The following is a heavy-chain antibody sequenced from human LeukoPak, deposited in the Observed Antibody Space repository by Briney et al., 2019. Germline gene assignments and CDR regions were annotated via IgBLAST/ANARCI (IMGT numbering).Heavy chain of an antibody. V-gene: IGHV4-34*01. D-gene: IGHD4-11*01. J-gene: IGHJ4*02. CDR3: ARGFAGNNDYSKAYYFDY. CDR2: INHSGST. Sequence: PSETLSLTCAVYGGSFSGYYWSWIRQPPGKGLEWIGEINHSGSTNYNPSLKSRVTISVDTSKNQFSLKLSSVTAADTAVYYCARGFAGNNDYSKAYYFDYWGQGTLVTVSS. CDR1: GGSFSGYY.